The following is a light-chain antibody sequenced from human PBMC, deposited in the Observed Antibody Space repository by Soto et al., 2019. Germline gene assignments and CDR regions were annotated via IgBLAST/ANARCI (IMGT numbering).Light chain of an antibody. J-gene: IGLJ3*02. V-gene: IGLV2-23*01. Sequence: QSALTQPASVSGSPGQSITISCTGTSSDVGNYNLVSWYQQHPGEPPKLLIYEGSKRPSGVSNRFSGSKFGNTASLTISGLQSEDEVDYYCCSYAGDSTWVFGGGTTLTVL. CDR1: SSDVGNYNL. CDR2: EGS. CDR3: CSYAGDSTWV.